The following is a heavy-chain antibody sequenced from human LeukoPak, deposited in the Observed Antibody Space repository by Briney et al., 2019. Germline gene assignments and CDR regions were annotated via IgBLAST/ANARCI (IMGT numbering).Heavy chain of an antibody. V-gene: IGHV3-30-3*01. CDR1: GFTFSSYA. J-gene: IGHJ4*02. CDR2: ISYDGSNK. Sequence: PGGSLRLSCAASGFTFSSYAMHWVRQAPGKGLEWVAVISYDGSNKYYADSVKGRFTISRDNSKNTLYPQMNSLRAEDTAVYYCARDSGSYWRTIDYWGQGTLVTVSS. CDR3: ARDSGSYWRTIDY. D-gene: IGHD1-26*01.